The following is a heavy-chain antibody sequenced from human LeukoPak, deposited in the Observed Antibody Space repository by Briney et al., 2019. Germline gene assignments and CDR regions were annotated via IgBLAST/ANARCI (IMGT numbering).Heavy chain of an antibody. CDR1: GFTFSSYA. CDR2: ISGSGGST. D-gene: IGHD3-9*01. Sequence: GGSLRLSCAASGFTFSSYAMSWVRQAPGKGLEWVSAISGSGGSTYYADSVKGRFTISRDNSKNTLYLQMNSLRAEDTAVYYCAQGRYFDWLSKDYFAYWGQGTLVTVSS. V-gene: IGHV3-23*01. J-gene: IGHJ4*02. CDR3: AQGRYFDWLSKDYFAY.